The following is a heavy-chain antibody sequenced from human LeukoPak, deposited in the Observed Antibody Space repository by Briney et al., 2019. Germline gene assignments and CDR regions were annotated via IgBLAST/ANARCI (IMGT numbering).Heavy chain of an antibody. V-gene: IGHV3-23*01. CDR1: GFTFSNYA. J-gene: IGHJ4*02. Sequence: GGSLRLSCAASGFTFSNYAMSWVRQAPGKGLEWVSAISASGSSTYYAHSVEGRFTISRDNSKNTLYLQMNSLRAEDTAVYYCANSAAVGTFYWGQGTLVTVSP. CDR2: ISASGSST. D-gene: IGHD6-13*01. CDR3: ANSAAVGTFY.